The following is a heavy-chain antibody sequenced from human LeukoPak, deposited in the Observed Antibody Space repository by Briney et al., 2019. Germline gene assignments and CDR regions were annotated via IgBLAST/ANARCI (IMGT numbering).Heavy chain of an antibody. Sequence: PSETLSLTCTVSGGSISTYYWNWIRQPPGKGLEWIGYIYYSGATNYNPSLKSRVTISVDPSKNQFSLKLSSVTAADTAVYYCARGVYIAAARYGFWGQGTLVTVSS. J-gene: IGHJ4*02. D-gene: IGHD6-13*01. CDR2: IYYSGAT. V-gene: IGHV4-59*01. CDR3: ARGVYIAAARYGF. CDR1: GGSISTYY.